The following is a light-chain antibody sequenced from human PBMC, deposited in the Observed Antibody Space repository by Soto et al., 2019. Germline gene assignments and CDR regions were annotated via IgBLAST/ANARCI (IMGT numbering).Light chain of an antibody. CDR3: CSYAGSSTFDVV. V-gene: IGLV2-23*03. Sequence: QSALTQPASVSGSPGQSITISCTGTSSDVGSYNLVSWYQQHPGKAPKLMIYEGSKRPSGVSNRFPGSKSGNTASLTISGRQAEYEADYYCCSYAGSSTFDVVFGGGTKLTVL. J-gene: IGLJ2*01. CDR2: EGS. CDR1: SSDVGSYNL.